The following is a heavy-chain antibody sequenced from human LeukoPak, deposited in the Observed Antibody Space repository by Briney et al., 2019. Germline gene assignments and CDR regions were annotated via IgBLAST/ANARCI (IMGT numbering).Heavy chain of an antibody. CDR3: ARAVQSLYSLDY. D-gene: IGHD2-15*01. J-gene: IGHJ4*02. V-gene: IGHV3-33*01. Sequence: GRSQRLCCAASVFTFSGFGMHWVPQAPGKGLEWVALIWYEGSNKYYADSVKGRFTISRDDSKNTLYLQMNSLSAEDTAVYFCARAVQSLYSLDYWGQGTLGTVSS. CDR1: VFTFSGFG. CDR2: IWYEGSNK.